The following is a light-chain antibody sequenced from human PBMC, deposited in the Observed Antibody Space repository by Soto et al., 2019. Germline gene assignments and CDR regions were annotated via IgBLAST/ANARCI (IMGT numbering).Light chain of an antibody. V-gene: IGKV3-11*01. CDR2: DAS. J-gene: IGKJ4*01. Sequence: EIVLTQSPATLSLSPGERATLSCRAGQSVSSNLAWYQQKLGQAPRLLLYDASKRATGIPARFSGSGSGTDFTLSISSLEPEDFAVYYCHQRLDWPLTFGGGTKVEIK. CDR3: HQRLDWPLT. CDR1: QSVSSN.